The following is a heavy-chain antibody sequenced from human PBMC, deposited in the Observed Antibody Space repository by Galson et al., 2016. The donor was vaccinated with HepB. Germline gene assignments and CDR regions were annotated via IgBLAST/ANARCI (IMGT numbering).Heavy chain of an antibody. V-gene: IGHV3-30-3*01. CDR3: ARDQNYYDSNEFDH. CDR1: GLTFISYN. Sequence: SLRLSCAVSGLTFISYNMNWVRQAPGKGLEWVAVASSDGSRKYYADSVKGRFTISRDNSKNTLYLQMNSLRTGDTAMYYCARDQNYYDSNEFDHWGQGTLVIVSS. J-gene: IGHJ4*02. D-gene: IGHD3-22*01. CDR2: ASSDGSRK.